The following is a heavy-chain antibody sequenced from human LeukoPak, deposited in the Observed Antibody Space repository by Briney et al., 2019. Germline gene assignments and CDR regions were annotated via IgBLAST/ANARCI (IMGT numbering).Heavy chain of an antibody. D-gene: IGHD1-26*01. CDR3: ARDSVTGSYYPTKFDY. CDR2: INHSGST. J-gene: IGHJ4*02. Sequence: SETLSLSCAVYGGSFSGYYWSWIRQPPEKGLEWIGEINHSGSTSYNPSLKSRVTISVDTSKNQFSLKLSSVTAADTAVYYCARDSVTGSYYPTKFDYWGQGTLVTASS. CDR1: GGSFSGYY. V-gene: IGHV4-34*01.